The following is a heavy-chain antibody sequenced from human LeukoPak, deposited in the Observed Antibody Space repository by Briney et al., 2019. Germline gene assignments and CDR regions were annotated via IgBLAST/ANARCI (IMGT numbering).Heavy chain of an antibody. J-gene: IGHJ3*02. Sequence: VASVKVSCKAFGGSFSSEAISWVRQAPGQGLEWMGGIIPIFGTANYAQKFQGRVTITTDESTSTAYMEVSSLRSEDTAVYYCGRRGGGGYSYGYDAFDIWGQGTMVTVSS. CDR3: GRRGGGGYSYGYDAFDI. V-gene: IGHV1-69*05. D-gene: IGHD5-18*01. CDR1: GGSFSSEA. CDR2: IIPIFGTA.